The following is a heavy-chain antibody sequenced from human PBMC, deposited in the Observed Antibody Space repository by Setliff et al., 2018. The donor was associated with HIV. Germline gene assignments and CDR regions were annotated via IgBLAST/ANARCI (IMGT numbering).Heavy chain of an antibody. J-gene: IGHJ4*02. D-gene: IGHD1-26*01. CDR2: IYPGDSVT. CDR3: IRRRRAPGTEDLEAV. Sequence: PGESLKISCRASGYTFTNYWIGWVRQMPGKGLEWIGVIYPGDSVTRYGPSSQGQVFISADRSTTTAYLEWSSLKPSDTAMYYCIRRRRAPGTEDLEAVWGQGTLVTVS. CDR1: GYTFTNYW. V-gene: IGHV5-51*01.